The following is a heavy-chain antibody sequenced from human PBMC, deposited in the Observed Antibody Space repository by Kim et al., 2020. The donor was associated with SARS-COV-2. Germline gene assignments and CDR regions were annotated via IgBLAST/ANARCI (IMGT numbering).Heavy chain of an antibody. CDR3: ASVLATDVNYAFDI. Sequence: GGSLRLSCAASGFTFSSYSMNWVRQAPGKGLEWVSSISSSSSYIYYADSVKGRFTISRDNAKNSLYLQMNSLRAEDTAVYYCASVLATDVNYAFDIWGQGTMGTVSS. J-gene: IGHJ3*02. CDR1: GFTFSSYS. V-gene: IGHV3-21*01. D-gene: IGHD5-12*01. CDR2: ISSSSSYI.